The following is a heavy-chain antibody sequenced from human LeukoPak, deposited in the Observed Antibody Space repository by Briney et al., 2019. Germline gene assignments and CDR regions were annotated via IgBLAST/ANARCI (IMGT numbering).Heavy chain of an antibody. D-gene: IGHD6-13*01. V-gene: IGHV3-9*01. CDR3: AKALAAPGAFDL. J-gene: IGHJ3*01. CDR2: ISWDSDNI. CDR1: GFNFDDSA. Sequence: PGGSLRLSCAASGFNFDDSAMHWVRQAPGKGLEWVSGISWDSDNIIYADSVRGRFTISRDNARNSLYLQMNSLRPEDTALYYCAKALAAPGAFDLWGQGTMVIVSS.